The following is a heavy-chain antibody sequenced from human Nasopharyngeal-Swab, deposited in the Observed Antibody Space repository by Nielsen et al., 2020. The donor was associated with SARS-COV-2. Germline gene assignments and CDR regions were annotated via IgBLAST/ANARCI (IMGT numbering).Heavy chain of an antibody. V-gene: IGHV1-46*01. D-gene: IGHD3-10*01. Sequence: ASVKVSCKASGYTFTSYYMHWVRQAPGQGLEWMGIINPSGGSTSYAQKFQGRVTMTMDTSTSTVYMELSSLRSEDTAVYYCARDHGLLWIKPYWYFDLWGRGTLVTVSS. CDR3: ARDHGLLWIKPYWYFDL. CDR1: GYTFTSYY. CDR2: INPSGGST. J-gene: IGHJ2*01.